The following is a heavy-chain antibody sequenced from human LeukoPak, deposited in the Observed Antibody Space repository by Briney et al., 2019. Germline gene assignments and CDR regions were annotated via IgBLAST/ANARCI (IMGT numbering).Heavy chain of an antibody. CDR3: ARVSGSYSYNPDPELDY. Sequence: YPGGSLRLSCAASGFTFSSYSMNWVRQAPGKGLEWVSSISSSSSYIYYADSVKGRFTISRDNAKNSLYLQMNSLRAEDTAVYYCARVSGSYSYNPDPELDYWGQGTLVTVSS. J-gene: IGHJ4*02. D-gene: IGHD1-26*01. V-gene: IGHV3-21*01. CDR1: GFTFSSYS. CDR2: ISSSSSYI.